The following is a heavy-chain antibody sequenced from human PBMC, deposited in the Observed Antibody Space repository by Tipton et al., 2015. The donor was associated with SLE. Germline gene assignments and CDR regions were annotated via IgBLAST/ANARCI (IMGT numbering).Heavy chain of an antibody. CDR2: IYSGGST. CDR1: GGSISSHY. Sequence: TLSLTCTVSGGSISSHYWSWIRQPPGKTLEWIGYIYSGGSTNYNPSLKSRVSISVDTSRNQFSLTLSSVTVADTAMYYCAKFGAFYDSSGHNYFDPWGQGTLVTVSS. J-gene: IGHJ5*02. CDR3: AKFGAFYDSSGHNYFDP. D-gene: IGHD3-22*01. V-gene: IGHV4-59*11.